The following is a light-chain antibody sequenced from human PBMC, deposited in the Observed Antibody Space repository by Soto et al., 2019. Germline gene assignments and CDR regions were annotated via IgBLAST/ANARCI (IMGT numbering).Light chain of an antibody. V-gene: IGLV2-14*01. Sequence: QSALTQPASVSGSPGQSITISCTGTRSDIGGYNYVSWYQQHPGKAPKLMIYGVRNRLSGVSNRFSGSKSGNTASLTISGLQAEDEADYYCSSYTTSSTWVFGGGTKLTVL. CDR1: RSDIGGYNY. CDR3: SSYTTSSTWV. J-gene: IGLJ3*02. CDR2: GVR.